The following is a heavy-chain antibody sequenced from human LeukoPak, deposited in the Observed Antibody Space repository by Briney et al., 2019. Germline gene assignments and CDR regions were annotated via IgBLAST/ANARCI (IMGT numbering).Heavy chain of an antibody. J-gene: IGHJ4*02. Sequence: PSETLSLTCIVSGGSISSSSHNWGWIRQPPGKGLEWIGSIYYSGTTYYNPSLKSRLTISVDTSKNQFSLKLSSVTAVDTAVYYCARTDDFWSGLFDYWGQGTLVTVSS. CDR1: GGSISSSSHN. CDR3: ARTDDFWSGLFDY. D-gene: IGHD3-3*01. V-gene: IGHV4-39*01. CDR2: IYYSGTT.